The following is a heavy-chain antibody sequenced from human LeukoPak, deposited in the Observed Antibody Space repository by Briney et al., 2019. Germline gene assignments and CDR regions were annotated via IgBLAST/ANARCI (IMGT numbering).Heavy chain of an antibody. CDR1: GFTFSGYE. CDR2: ISSSGSPI. CDR3: ATFSSP. V-gene: IGHV3-48*03. J-gene: IGHJ5*02. D-gene: IGHD2-15*01. Sequence: PGGSLRLSCAASGFTFSGYEMNWVRQAPGKGLEWVSYISSSGSPIYYADSVRGRFTISRDNAKNSLYLQMDSLRAEDTAVYYCATFSSPWGQGTLVTVSS.